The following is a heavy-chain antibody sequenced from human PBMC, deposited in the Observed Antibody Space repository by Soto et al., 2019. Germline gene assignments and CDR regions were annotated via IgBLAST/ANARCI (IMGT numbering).Heavy chain of an antibody. V-gene: IGHV3-23*01. D-gene: IGHD2-15*01. Sequence: PGGSLRLSCAASGFTFSTYAMSWVRQAPGKGLEWVSTLSVNDGTTYYADSVKGRFTISRGNSDNTLSLQMTSLRGEDTAVYYCAKDHRVVPDAYDIWGQGTMVTVSS. J-gene: IGHJ3*02. CDR2: LSVNDGTT. CDR1: GFTFSTYA. CDR3: AKDHRVVPDAYDI.